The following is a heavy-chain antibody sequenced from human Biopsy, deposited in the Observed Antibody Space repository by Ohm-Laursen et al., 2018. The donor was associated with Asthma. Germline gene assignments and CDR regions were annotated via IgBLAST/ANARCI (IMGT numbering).Heavy chain of an antibody. CDR1: GDSIDSGDYS. Sequence: TLSLTCAVSGDSIDSGDYSWTWIRQSPGVGLEWIGYIYRNGGTYYNPTLKNRVTISIDRPKNQFSLRLRSVTAADTAVYYCARGWNCGGDCYSLDSWGQGTLVTVSS. J-gene: IGHJ4*02. CDR3: ARGWNCGGDCYSLDS. V-gene: IGHV4-30-2*06. CDR2: IYRNGGT. D-gene: IGHD2-21*02.